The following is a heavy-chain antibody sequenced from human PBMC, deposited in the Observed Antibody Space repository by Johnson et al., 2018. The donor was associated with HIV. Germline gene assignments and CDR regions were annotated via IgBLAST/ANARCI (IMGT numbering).Heavy chain of an antibody. J-gene: IGHJ3*02. CDR1: GFTFSSYA. CDR3: VKERQLVRSFDI. D-gene: IGHD6-6*01. CDR2: VSYDGSNK. V-gene: IGHV3-30*18. Sequence: QVLLVESGGGGVQPGRSLRLSCAASGFTFSSYAMHWVRRAPGKGLEWLAVVSYDGSNKYYADSVKGRFTVSRDNTKNTLFLEMNSLRPEDTAVYYCVKERQLVRSFDIWGQGTMVTVSS.